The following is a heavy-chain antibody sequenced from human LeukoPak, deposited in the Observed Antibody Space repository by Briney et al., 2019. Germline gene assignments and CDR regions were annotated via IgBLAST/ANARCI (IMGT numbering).Heavy chain of an antibody. V-gene: IGHV3-30*04. J-gene: IGHJ4*02. D-gene: IGHD3-9*01. CDR2: ISYDGSNK. CDR3: AKDQYYDILTGYFGY. Sequence: GGSLRLSCAASGFTFSSYAMHWVRQAPGKGLEWVAVISYDGSNKYYADSVKGRSTISRDNAKNSLYLQMNSLRAEDTALYYCAKDQYYDILTGYFGYWGQGTLVTVSS. CDR1: GFTFSSYA.